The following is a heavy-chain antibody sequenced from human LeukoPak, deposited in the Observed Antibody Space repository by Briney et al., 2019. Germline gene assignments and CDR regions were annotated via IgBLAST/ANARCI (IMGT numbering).Heavy chain of an antibody. J-gene: IGHJ4*02. V-gene: IGHV4-39*01. D-gene: IGHD6-13*01. CDR3: AHLAKIAVAGTYFDY. CDR1: GGSISSRSFY. CDR2: IYYSGST. Sequence: SETLSLTCTVSGGSISSRSFYWGWIRQPPGKGLEWIGSIYYSGSTYYNPSLKSRLSMSVDTSKNQFSLNLNSVTAADTAVYYCAHLAKIAVAGTYFDYWGLGALFTVSS.